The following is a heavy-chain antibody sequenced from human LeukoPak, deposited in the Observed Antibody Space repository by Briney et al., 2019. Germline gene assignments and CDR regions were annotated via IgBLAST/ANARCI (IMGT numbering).Heavy chain of an antibody. CDR1: GFTFSSYA. V-gene: IGHV3-23*01. J-gene: IGHJ6*02. Sequence: GGSLRLSCAASGFTFSSYAMSWVRQAPGKGLEWVSAISGSGGSTYYADSVKGRFTISRDNSKNTLYLQMNSLRAEDTAVYYCARDPRHSGSYDYYYYYGMDVWGQGTTVTVSS. CDR2: ISGSGGST. D-gene: IGHD1-26*01. CDR3: ARDPRHSGSYDYYYYYGMDV.